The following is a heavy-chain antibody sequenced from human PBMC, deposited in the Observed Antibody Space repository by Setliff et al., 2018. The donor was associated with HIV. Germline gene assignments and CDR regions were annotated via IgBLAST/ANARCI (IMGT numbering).Heavy chain of an antibody. CDR1: GSTFTDYN. V-gene: IGHV1-2*05. Sequence: ASVKVSCKDSGSTFTDYNMHWVRPAPGQGREWMGRVNPNSGGTNYVQKFQCRVTMTRDRSINTAYMELSRLRSDDTGVSYCATRVYCTNGVCLDSFSIWGQATMVTVSS. D-gene: IGHD2-8*01. CDR3: ATRVYCTNGVCLDSFSI. J-gene: IGHJ3*02. CDR2: VNPNSGGT.